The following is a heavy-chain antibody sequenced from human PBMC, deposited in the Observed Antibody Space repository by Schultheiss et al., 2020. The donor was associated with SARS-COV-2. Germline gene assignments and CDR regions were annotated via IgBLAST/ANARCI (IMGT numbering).Heavy chain of an antibody. J-gene: IGHJ6*02. V-gene: IGHV3-21*01. CDR1: GFTFTDYT. D-gene: IGHD3-22*01. CDR3: ARNMFYSDGSDYYYVGGMDV. Sequence: GGSLRLSCAASGFTFTDYTINWVRQAPGKGLEWVSSISGGSSYIYYADSVKGRFTISRDNAKNSLYLQMNSLRAEDTAVYYCARNMFYSDGSDYYYVGGMDVWGQGTTVTVSS. CDR2: ISGGSSYI.